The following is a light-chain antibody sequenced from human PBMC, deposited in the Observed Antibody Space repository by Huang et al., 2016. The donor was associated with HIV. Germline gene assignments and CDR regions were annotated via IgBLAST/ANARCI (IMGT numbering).Light chain of an antibody. CDR1: QAISNS. J-gene: IGKJ3*01. Sequence: DIQMTQSPSSLSAYVGDRVTITCRASQAISNSLAWYQQKPGKAPKLLLYAASRLESGVPSMFSGSGSGTDFTLTISSLQPEDFATYYCQQYYATPFDFGPGTKVDIK. CDR2: AAS. CDR3: QQYYATPFD. V-gene: IGKV1-NL1*01.